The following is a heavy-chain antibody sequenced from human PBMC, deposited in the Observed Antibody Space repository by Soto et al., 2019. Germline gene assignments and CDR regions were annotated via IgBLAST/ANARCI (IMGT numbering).Heavy chain of an antibody. Sequence: QVQLVESGGGVVQPGRSLRLSCAASGFTFSSYAMHWVRQAPGKGLEWVAVISYDGSNKYYADSVKGRFTISRDNPKNTLYLQMNSLRAEDTAVYYCARSIPDQPGDDAFDIWGQGTMVTVSS. CDR2: ISYDGSNK. D-gene: IGHD2-21*01. J-gene: IGHJ3*02. CDR1: GFTFSSYA. CDR3: ARSIPDQPGDDAFDI. V-gene: IGHV3-30-3*01.